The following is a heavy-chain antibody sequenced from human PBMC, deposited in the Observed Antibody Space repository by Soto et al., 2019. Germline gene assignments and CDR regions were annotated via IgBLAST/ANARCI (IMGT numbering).Heavy chain of an antibody. V-gene: IGHV3-74*01. CDR3: TRGANSATYWGLFYD. J-gene: IGHJ4*02. D-gene: IGHD7-27*01. CDR2: INGDGSTT. CDR1: GFTFSNYW. Sequence: GGSLRLSCAASGFTFSNYWIHWVRQAPGEGLVWVSRINGDGSTTTYADFVKGRFTISRDNAKNTLYLQMDSLGADDTAVYYCTRGANSATYWGLFYDWGQGALVTVSS.